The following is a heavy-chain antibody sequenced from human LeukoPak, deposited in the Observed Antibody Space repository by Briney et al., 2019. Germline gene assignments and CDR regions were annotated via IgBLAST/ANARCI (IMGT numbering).Heavy chain of an antibody. D-gene: IGHD4-11*01. Sequence: GGSLRLSCAASGFTFSSYGMSWVRQAPGKRLEWVSAISGSGGSTYYADSVKGRFTISRDNSKNTLYLQMNSLRAEDTAVYYCAKEYGGMTTYYYYYMDVWGKGTTVTISS. V-gene: IGHV3-23*01. CDR2: ISGSGGST. CDR1: GFTFSSYG. J-gene: IGHJ6*03. CDR3: AKEYGGMTTYYYYYMDV.